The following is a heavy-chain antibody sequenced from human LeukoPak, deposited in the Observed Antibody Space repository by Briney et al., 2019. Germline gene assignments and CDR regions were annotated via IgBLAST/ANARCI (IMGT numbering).Heavy chain of an antibody. J-gene: IGHJ4*02. CDR1: GDSISNSNYY. Sequence: SETLSLTCTVSGDSISNSNYYWGWIHQPPGKGLEWIGSIYYSGSTYYNPSLKSRVSTLVDTSKNQFSLKLSSVSAADTAVYYCARHRYYFDTWGQGTLVTVSS. CDR2: IYYSGST. CDR3: ARHRYYFDT. V-gene: IGHV4-39*01.